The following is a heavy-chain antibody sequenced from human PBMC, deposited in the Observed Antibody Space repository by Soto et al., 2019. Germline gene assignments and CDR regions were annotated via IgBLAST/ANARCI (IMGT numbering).Heavy chain of an antibody. Sequence: ASVKVSCKASGGTFSSYTISWVRQAPGQGLEWMGRIIPILGIANYAQKFQGRVTITADKSTSTAYMELSSLRSEDTAVYYCARDGHSAGYYYYMDVWGKGTTVTVS. D-gene: IGHD3-10*01. CDR3: ARDGHSAGYYYYMDV. CDR2: IIPILGIA. J-gene: IGHJ6*03. CDR1: GGTFSSYT. V-gene: IGHV1-69*04.